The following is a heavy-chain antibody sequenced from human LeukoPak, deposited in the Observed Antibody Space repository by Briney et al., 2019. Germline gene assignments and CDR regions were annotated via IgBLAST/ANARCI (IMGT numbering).Heavy chain of an antibody. CDR3: ARDRDHIVDGMDV. CDR2: IYSGGST. D-gene: IGHD2-15*01. Sequence: PSETLSLTCAVYGGSFSGYYWSWVRQAPGKGLEWVSVIYSGGSTYYADSVKGRFTISRDNSKNTLYLQMNSLRAEDTAVYYCARDRDHIVDGMDVWGQGTTVTVSS. V-gene: IGHV3-66*01. J-gene: IGHJ6*02. CDR1: GGSFSGYY.